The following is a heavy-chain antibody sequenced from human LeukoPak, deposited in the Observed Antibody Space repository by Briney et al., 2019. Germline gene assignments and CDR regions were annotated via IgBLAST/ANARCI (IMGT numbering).Heavy chain of an antibody. CDR1: AFTFSTYA. CDR2: ITGSGGDT. CDR3: AKDSGYTYTHAFDI. Sequence: PGGSLRLSCAAPAFTFSTYAMSWVRQSPGKGLEWVSGITGSGGDTYYADSVKGRFTISRDNSKKTLYLQMNSLRAEDTAVYYCAKDSGYTYTHAFDIWGQGTMVTVSS. D-gene: IGHD5-18*01. J-gene: IGHJ3*02. V-gene: IGHV3-23*01.